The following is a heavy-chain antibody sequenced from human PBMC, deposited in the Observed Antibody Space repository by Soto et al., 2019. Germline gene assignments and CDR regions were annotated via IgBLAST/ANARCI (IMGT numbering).Heavy chain of an antibody. D-gene: IGHD6-6*01. Sequence: GESLKISCKGSGYSFTSYWIGWVRQMPGKGLEWMGIIYPGDSDTRYSPSFQGQVTISADKSISTAYLQWSSLKASDTAMYYCARTLLGGKLVSGGMDVWGQGTRVTVSS. V-gene: IGHV5-51*01. CDR2: IYPGDSDT. J-gene: IGHJ6*02. CDR3: ARTLLGGKLVSGGMDV. CDR1: GYSFTSYW.